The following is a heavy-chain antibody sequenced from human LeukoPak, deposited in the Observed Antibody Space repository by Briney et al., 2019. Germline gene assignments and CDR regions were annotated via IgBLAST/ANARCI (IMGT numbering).Heavy chain of an antibody. CDR1: GYTFTGYY. Sequence: ASVKVSCKASGYTFTGYYMHWVRQAPGQGLEWMGWINPNSGGTNYAQKFKGRVTMTRDTSISTAYMELSRLRSDDTAVYYCARDLVYDYVWTNFDYWGQGTLVTVSS. J-gene: IGHJ4*02. CDR2: INPNSGGT. D-gene: IGHD3-16*01. CDR3: ARDLVYDYVWTNFDY. V-gene: IGHV1-2*02.